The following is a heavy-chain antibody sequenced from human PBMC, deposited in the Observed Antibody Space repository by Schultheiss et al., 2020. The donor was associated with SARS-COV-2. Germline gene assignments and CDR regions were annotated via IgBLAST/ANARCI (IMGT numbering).Heavy chain of an antibody. CDR3: ARGPGSSGWPYYFDY. CDR1: GGSISSYY. CDR2: IYTSGST. V-gene: IGHV4-4*07. J-gene: IGHJ4*02. Sequence: SQTLSLTCTVSGGSISSYYWSWIRQPAGKGLEWIGRIYTSGSTNYNPSLKSRVTISVDTSKNQFSLKLSSVTAADTAVYYCARGPGSSGWPYYFDYWGQGTLVTVSS. D-gene: IGHD6-19*01.